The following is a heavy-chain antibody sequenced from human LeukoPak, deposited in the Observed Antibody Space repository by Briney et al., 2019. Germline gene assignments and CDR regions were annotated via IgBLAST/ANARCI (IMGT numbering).Heavy chain of an antibody. CDR2: IYYSGST. J-gene: IGHJ4*02. CDR3: ARDRPSYSSSSGFDY. D-gene: IGHD6-6*01. CDR1: GGSISSYY. Sequence: TPETLSLTCTVSGGSISSYYWSWIRQPPGKGLEWIGYIYYSGSTNYNPSLKSRVTISVDTSKNQFSLKLSSVTAADTAVYYCARDRPSYSSSSGFDYWGQGTLVTVSS. V-gene: IGHV4-59*01.